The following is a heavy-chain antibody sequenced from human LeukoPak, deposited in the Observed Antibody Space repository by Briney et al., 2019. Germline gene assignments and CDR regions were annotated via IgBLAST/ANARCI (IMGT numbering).Heavy chain of an antibody. V-gene: IGHV1-69*04. CDR1: GGTFSSYA. CDR2: IIPILGIG. D-gene: IGHD4-17*01. Sequence: ASVKVSCKASGGTFSSYAISWVRQAPGQGLEWMGRIIPILGIGNYAKKFQGRVTITADKSTSTAYMELSSLRSEDTAVYYCARGAVTIMGWGQGTLVTVSS. J-gene: IGHJ4*02. CDR3: ARGAVTIMG.